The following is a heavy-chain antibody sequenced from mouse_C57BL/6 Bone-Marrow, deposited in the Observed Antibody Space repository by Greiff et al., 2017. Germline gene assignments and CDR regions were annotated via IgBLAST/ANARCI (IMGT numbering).Heavy chain of an antibody. Sequence: QVQLQQPGAELVMPGASVKLSCKASGYTFTSYWMHWVKQRPGQGLEWIGEIDPSDSYTNYNQKFKGKYTLTVDKSSSTAYMQLSSQTSEDSAVYDCAGRVYYFDYWGQGTTLTVSS. CDR3: AGRVYYFDY. CDR2: IDPSDSYT. V-gene: IGHV1-69*01. J-gene: IGHJ2*01. CDR1: GYTFTSYW.